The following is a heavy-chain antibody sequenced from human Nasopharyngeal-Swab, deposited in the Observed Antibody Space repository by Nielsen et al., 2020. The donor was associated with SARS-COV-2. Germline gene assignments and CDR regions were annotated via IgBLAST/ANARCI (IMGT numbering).Heavy chain of an antibody. Sequence: GSLRLSCTVSGGSISSYYWSWIRQPPGKGLEWIGYIYYSGSTNYNPSLKSRVTISVDTSNNQFSLKLSSVTAADTAVYYCARGAPMVVTSTYDYWGQGTLVTVSS. CDR3: ARGAPMVVTSTYDY. CDR1: GGSISSYY. D-gene: IGHD4-23*01. CDR2: IYYSGST. J-gene: IGHJ4*02. V-gene: IGHV4-59*01.